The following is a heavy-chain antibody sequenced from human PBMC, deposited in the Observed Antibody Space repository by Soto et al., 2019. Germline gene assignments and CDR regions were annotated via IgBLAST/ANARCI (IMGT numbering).Heavy chain of an antibody. CDR1: GYSFTSYW. Sequence: PGESLKISCKGSGYSFTSYWIGWVRQMPGKGLEWMGVIYPGDSDTRYSPSFQGQVTISADKSISTAYLQWSSLKASDTAMYYCARLSSGSHQYYYMDVWGKGTTVTVSS. V-gene: IGHV5-51*01. D-gene: IGHD3-22*01. CDR3: ARLSSGSHQYYYMDV. CDR2: IYPGDSDT. J-gene: IGHJ6*03.